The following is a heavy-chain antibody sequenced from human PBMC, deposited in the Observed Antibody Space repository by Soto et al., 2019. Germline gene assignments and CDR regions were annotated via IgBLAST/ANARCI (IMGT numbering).Heavy chain of an antibody. V-gene: IGHV1-2*02. CDR1: GDTFTDSS. J-gene: IGHJ5*02. Sequence: ASVKVSCKTSGDTFTDSSMHWVRQAPGQGLEWMGWINLNSGGINYAQRFQGRVTMTRDTSIITAYMELTRLTSDDTAVYYCARDLRGYDLYGTDPWGQGTLVTVSS. D-gene: IGHD5-12*01. CDR2: INLNSGGI. CDR3: ARDLRGYDLYGTDP.